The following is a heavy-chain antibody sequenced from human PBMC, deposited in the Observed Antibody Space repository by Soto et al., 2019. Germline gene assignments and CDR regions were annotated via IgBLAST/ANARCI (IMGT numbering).Heavy chain of an antibody. CDR3: AREPTSRDGYNYNWFDP. V-gene: IGHV1-69*13. CDR2: IIPIFGTA. CDR1: GGTFSSYA. J-gene: IGHJ5*02. Sequence: SVKVSCKASGGTFSSYAISWVRQAPGQGLEWMGGIIPIFGTANYAQKFQGRVTITADESTSTAYMELSSLRSEDTAVYYCAREPTSRDGYNYNWFDPWGQGTLVTVSS. D-gene: IGHD5-12*01.